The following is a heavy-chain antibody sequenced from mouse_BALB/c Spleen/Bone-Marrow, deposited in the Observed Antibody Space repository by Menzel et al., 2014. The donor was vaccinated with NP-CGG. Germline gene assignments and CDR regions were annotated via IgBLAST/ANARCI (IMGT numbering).Heavy chain of an antibody. CDR3: SRNPFTTAIAWFAY. D-gene: IGHD1-2*01. J-gene: IGHJ3*01. CDR1: GYTFTDYY. CDR2: YNGGT. Sequence: DVQLQESGPELVKPGASMKMSCKASGYTFTDYYYNGGTSYNQKFKGKATLTVDKSSSTAYMELNSLTSEDSAVYYCSRNPFTTAIAWFAYWGQGTLVTVSA. V-gene: IGHV1-36*01.